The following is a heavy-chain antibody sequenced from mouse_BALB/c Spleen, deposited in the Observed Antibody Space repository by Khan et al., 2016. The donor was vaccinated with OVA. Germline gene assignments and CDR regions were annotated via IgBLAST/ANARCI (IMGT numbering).Heavy chain of an antibody. CDR1: GYTFTNYG. Sequence: LVESGPELKKPGETVKISCKASGYTFTNYGINWVKQAPGKGLKWMGWINTNTGEPTYAEEFKGRFAFSLATSASTAYLQLNNLKNEDTATNFCARGNYFGSNSWFAYWGQGTLVNVSA. CDR2: INTNTGEP. CDR3: ARGNYFGSNSWFAY. D-gene: IGHD1-1*01. V-gene: IGHV9-3*02. J-gene: IGHJ3*01.